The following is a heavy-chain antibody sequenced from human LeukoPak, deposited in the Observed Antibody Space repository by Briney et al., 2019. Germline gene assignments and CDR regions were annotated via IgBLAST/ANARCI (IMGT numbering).Heavy chain of an antibody. V-gene: IGHV1-24*01. Sequence: RASVKVSCKVSGYTLTELSMHWVRQAPGKGLEWMGGFDPEDGETIYAQKFQGRVTMTEDTSTDTAYMELSSLRSEDTAVYYCVVLRYFDWLSPPAPFFDYWGQGTLVTVSS. CDR3: VVLRYFDWLSPPAPFFDY. J-gene: IGHJ4*02. CDR1: GYTLTELS. CDR2: FDPEDGET. D-gene: IGHD3-9*01.